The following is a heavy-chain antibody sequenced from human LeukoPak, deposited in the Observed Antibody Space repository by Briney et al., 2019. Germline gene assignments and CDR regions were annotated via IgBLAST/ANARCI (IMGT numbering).Heavy chain of an antibody. J-gene: IGHJ4*02. Sequence: PSETLSLTCTVSGGSISSYYWSWIRQPPGKGLEWIGYIYYSGSTNYNPSLKSRVTISVDTSKNQFSLKLSSVTAADTAVYYCARAYGFYNLDYWGQGTLVTVSS. CDR2: IYYSGST. V-gene: IGHV4-59*01. CDR1: GGSISSYY. D-gene: IGHD3-9*01. CDR3: ARAYGFYNLDY.